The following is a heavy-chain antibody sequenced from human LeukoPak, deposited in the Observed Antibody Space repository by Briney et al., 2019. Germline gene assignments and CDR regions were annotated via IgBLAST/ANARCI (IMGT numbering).Heavy chain of an antibody. D-gene: IGHD2-15*01. Sequence: GGSLRLSCAASGFTFSSYAMSWVRQAPGKGLEWVSAISGSGGSTYYADSVKGRFTISRDNSKDTLYLQMNSLRAEDTAVYYCANGYCSGGSCYNDAFDIWGQGTMVTVSS. CDR1: GFTFSSYA. J-gene: IGHJ3*02. CDR3: ANGYCSGGSCYNDAFDI. V-gene: IGHV3-23*01. CDR2: ISGSGGST.